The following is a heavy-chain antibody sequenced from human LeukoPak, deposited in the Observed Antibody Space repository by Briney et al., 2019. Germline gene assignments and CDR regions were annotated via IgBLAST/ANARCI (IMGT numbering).Heavy chain of an antibody. J-gene: IGHJ5*02. V-gene: IGHV1-2*02. Sequence: ASVKVSCKASGYTFTGYYMHWVRQAPGQGLEWMGWINPNSGGTNYAQKFQGRVTMTRDTSISTAYMELSRLRSDDTAVYYCAKVPNLNYFDSNGYYNEYNWFDPWGQGTLVTVSS. CDR1: GYTFTGYY. CDR3: AKVPNLNYFDSNGYYNEYNWFDP. D-gene: IGHD3-22*01. CDR2: INPNSGGT.